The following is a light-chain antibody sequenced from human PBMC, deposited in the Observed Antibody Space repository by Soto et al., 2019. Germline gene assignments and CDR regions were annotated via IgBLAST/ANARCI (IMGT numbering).Light chain of an antibody. Sequence: DIQMSQSPSSLSASVGDRVTITCQASQNINNYLNWYQQKPGRAPKLLIYDASNLEAGVRSRFRGSGSGTDFTFTISRLQPEDIATYYCQHYENLPTFGQGTRLEIK. CDR1: QNINNY. CDR2: DAS. CDR3: QHYENLPT. J-gene: IGKJ5*01. V-gene: IGKV1-33*01.